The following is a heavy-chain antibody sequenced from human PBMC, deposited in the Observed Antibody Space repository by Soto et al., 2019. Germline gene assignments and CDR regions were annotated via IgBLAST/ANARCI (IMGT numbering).Heavy chain of an antibody. CDR3: VRAPEQRPFDY. V-gene: IGHV3-74*03. D-gene: IGHD6-19*01. J-gene: IGHJ4*01. Sequence: GGSLRLSCAASGFTFSSYAMSWVRQAPGKGLLWVSRISVDGRDTTYADSVKGRFTISRDNAKNTLYLQMDSLRAEDTAVYYCVRAPEQRPFDYWGHGSLVTVSS. CDR2: ISVDGRDT. CDR1: GFTFSSYA.